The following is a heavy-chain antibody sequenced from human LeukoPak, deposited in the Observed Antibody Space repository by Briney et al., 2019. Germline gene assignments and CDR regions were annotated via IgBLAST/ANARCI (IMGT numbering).Heavy chain of an antibody. CDR2: IYGGGST. J-gene: IGHJ4*02. CDR1: GFTFSNYA. V-gene: IGHV3-66*01. CDR3: ARGSAVAGTVGVVY. D-gene: IGHD6-19*01. Sequence: GGSLRLSCAVSGFTFSNYAMNWIRQAPGKGLEWVSVIYGGGSTYYADSVKGRFTISRDNAKNSLYLQMNSLRAEDTAVYYCARGSAVAGTVGVVYWGQGTLVTVSS.